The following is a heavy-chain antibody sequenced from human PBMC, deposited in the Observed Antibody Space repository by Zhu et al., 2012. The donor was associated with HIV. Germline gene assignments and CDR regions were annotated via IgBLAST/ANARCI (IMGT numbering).Heavy chain of an antibody. CDR2: ISGSGGST. J-gene: IGHJ2*01. V-gene: IGHV3-23*01. Sequence: EVQLLESGGGLVQPGGSLRLSCAASGFTFSSYAMSWVRQAPGKGLEWVSAISGSGGSTYYADSVKGRFTISRDNSKNTLYLQMNSLRAEDTAVYYCAKFSSRSVTMIVVAARYFDLWGRGTLVTVSS. CDR3: AKFSSRSVTMIVVAARYFDL. CDR1: GFTFSSYA. D-gene: IGHD3-22*01.